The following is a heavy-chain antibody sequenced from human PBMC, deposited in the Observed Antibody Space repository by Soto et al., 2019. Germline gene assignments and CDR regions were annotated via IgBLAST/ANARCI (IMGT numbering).Heavy chain of an antibody. D-gene: IGHD3-22*01. CDR3: AKVGDSSDYYPAPIDS. CDR1: GFSVTSNY. CDR2: IWPGGTT. J-gene: IGHJ5*01. V-gene: IGHV3-53*01. Sequence: EVQLVESGGGLIQPGGSLRLSCAATGFSVTSNYMSWVRQAPGGGLEWVSLIWPGGTTYYADSVRGGFTVSRDNSNNTVFLQMSSLRADDTAVYYCAKVGDSSDYYPAPIDSWGQGTLVTVSS.